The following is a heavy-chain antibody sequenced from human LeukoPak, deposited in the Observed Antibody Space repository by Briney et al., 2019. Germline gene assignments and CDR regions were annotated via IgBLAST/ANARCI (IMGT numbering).Heavy chain of an antibody. V-gene: IGHV4-59*01. CDR3: ARDREVGATVGAFDI. CDR1: GGSISSYY. J-gene: IGHJ3*02. CDR2: IYYSGST. Sequence: SETLSLTCTVSGGSISSYYWSWVRQPPGEGLEWIGYIYYSGSTNYNPSLTSRVTISVETSKNQFSLKLSSVTAADTAVYYCARDREVGATVGAFDIWGQGTMVTVSS. D-gene: IGHD1-26*01.